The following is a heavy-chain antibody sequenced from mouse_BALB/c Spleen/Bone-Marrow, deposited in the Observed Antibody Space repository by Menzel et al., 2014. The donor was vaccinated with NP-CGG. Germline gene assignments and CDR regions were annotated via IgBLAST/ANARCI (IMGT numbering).Heavy chain of an antibody. V-gene: IGHV1-67*01. CDR2: ISTYSGNT. D-gene: IGHD1-1*01. J-gene: IGHJ2*01. Sequence: QVQLQQSGPELVRPGVSVKISCKGSGYTFTDYAMHWVKQSHAKSLEWIGVISTYSGNTNYNQKFKGMATMTVNKSSSTAYMEIPKLTSEDSDCYYCASYFGSSYFDYWGQGTTLTVSS. CDR1: GYTFTDYA. CDR3: ASYFGSSYFDY.